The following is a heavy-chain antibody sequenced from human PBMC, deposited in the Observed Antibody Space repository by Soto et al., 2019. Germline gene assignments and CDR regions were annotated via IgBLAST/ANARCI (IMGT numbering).Heavy chain of an antibody. V-gene: IGHV3-23*01. J-gene: IGHJ4*02. CDR3: AKGPEYDILTGCDY. CDR1: GFTFSLSA. D-gene: IGHD3-9*01. Sequence: VQLLESGGGFVQPGASLRLSCAASGFTFSLSAMSWVRQAPGRGLEWVSSISGGGGSTEYADSVKGRFTISRDNSKDTVHLQMNSLRAEDTAVYYCAKGPEYDILTGCDYWGQGALVTVSS. CDR2: ISGGGGST.